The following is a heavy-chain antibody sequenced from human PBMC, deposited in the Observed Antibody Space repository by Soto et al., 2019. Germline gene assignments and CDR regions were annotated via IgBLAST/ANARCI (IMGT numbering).Heavy chain of an antibody. J-gene: IGHJ6*02. D-gene: IGHD6-19*01. CDR2: ISGSGGST. CDR3: AKAIGYSSGWYEGYYYYGMDV. CDR1: GFTFSSYA. V-gene: IGHV3-23*01. Sequence: LRLSCAASGFTFSSYAMSWVRQAPGKGLEWVSAISGSGGSTYYADSVKGRFTISRDNSKNTLYLQMNSLRAEDTAVYYCAKAIGYSSGWYEGYYYYGMDVWGQGTTVTVSS.